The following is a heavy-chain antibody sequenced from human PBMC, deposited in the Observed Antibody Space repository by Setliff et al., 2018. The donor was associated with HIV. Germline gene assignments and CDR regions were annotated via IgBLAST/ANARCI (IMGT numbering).Heavy chain of an antibody. Sequence: PSETLSLTCSVSGDSINGRWWSWIRQPPGKGLEWTGNIHYSGRTNYNPSLKSRITISVDTSKNQVSLKLRSVTAADTAVYYCARYYCEHTVCSGFDMWGQGTMVTVSS. CDR1: GDSINGRW. CDR2: IHYSGRT. D-gene: IGHD4-17*01. V-gene: IGHV4-59*11. CDR3: ARYYCEHTVCSGFDM. J-gene: IGHJ3*02.